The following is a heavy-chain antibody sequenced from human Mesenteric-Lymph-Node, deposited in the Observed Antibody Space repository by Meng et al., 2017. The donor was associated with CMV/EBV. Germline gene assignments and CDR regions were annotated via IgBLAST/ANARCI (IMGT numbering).Heavy chain of an antibody. J-gene: IGHJ4*02. CDR1: GFTFTRYW. Sequence: GESLKISCAASGFTFTRYWMSWVRQAPGKGLEWVANTRQDGSEREYVDSVKGRFTISRDNAKNTLYLQMNSLRAEDTAVYYCARDAATVTTGYYFDYWGQGTLVTVSS. V-gene: IGHV3-7*01. CDR2: TRQDGSER. CDR3: ARDAATVTTGYYFDY. D-gene: IGHD4-11*01.